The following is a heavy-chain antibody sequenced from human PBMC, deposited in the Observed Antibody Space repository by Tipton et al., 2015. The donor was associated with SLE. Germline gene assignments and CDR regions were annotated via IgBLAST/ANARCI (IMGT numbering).Heavy chain of an antibody. J-gene: IGHJ3*01. CDR3: ARHLGVIVAFEV. Sequence: TLSLTCTVSGGSISSDYWNWIRQPPGKGLEWVGYIYYTGTTNYSPSLKSRVAISADTSNNQFSLELRSVTAADTAVYYCARHLGVIVAFEVWGQGTVLTVSS. CDR1: GGSISSDY. D-gene: IGHD3-10*01. V-gene: IGHV4-59*01. CDR2: IYYTGTT.